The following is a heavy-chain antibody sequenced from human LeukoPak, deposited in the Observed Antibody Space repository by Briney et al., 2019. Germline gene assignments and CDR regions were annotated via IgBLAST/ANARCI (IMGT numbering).Heavy chain of an antibody. CDR1: GGSFSGYY. J-gene: IGHJ4*02. D-gene: IGHD3-22*01. V-gene: IGHV4-34*01. CDR2: MNHSGSA. CDR3: ARRGYYYDSSADY. Sequence: SETLSLTCAVYGGSFSGYYWTWIRQPPGKGLEWIGEMNHSGSANYNPSLKSRVTISVDTSKNQCSLRLSSVTAADTAVYYCARRGYYYDSSADYWGQGTLVTVSS.